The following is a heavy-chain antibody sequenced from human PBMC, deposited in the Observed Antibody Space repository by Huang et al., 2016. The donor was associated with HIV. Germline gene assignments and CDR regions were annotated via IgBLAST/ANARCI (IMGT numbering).Heavy chain of an antibody. J-gene: IGHJ5*02. CDR3: AKEIAVPGSRWFDP. CDR1: DFTFSDYA. Sequence: QVQLVESGGGVVQPGRSLRLSCAASDFTFSDYAMPWVRQAQGKVLEWLAVISYDGKYKNHADSVKGRFTISRDNDKNTLYLEMNSLRAEDTAVYFCAKEIAVPGSRWFDPWGQGTLVTVSS. D-gene: IGHD6-13*01. V-gene: IGHV3-30*18. CDR2: ISYDGKYK.